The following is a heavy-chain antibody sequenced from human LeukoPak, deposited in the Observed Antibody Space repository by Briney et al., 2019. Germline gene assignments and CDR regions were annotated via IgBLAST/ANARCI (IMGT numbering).Heavy chain of an antibody. Sequence: ASVKVSCXTSGYTFTAYHVHWVRQAPGQGLAWMGWMNPKNGDTNYAQRFQGRVTMTGDTSINTAYLELTRLTSDDTAVYYCARDETSSSDNAFDIWGQGTMVTVSS. J-gene: IGHJ3*02. CDR2: MNPKNGDT. V-gene: IGHV1-2*02. D-gene: IGHD6-6*01. CDR3: ARDETSSSDNAFDI. CDR1: GYTFTAYH.